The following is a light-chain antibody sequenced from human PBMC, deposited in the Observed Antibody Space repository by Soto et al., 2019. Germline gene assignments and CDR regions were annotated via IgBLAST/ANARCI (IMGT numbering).Light chain of an antibody. CDR1: QSVSSY. CDR2: DAS. V-gene: IGKV3-11*01. CDR3: QQRRDWLS. J-gene: IGKJ4*01. Sequence: EIVLKQSPATLSLSPGNRATLSCRASQSVSSYLAWYQQKPGQPPRLLIYDASKRATGIPARFSGSGSGTDFTPTISSLEPEDFAVYFCQQRRDWLSFGGGTKVEIK.